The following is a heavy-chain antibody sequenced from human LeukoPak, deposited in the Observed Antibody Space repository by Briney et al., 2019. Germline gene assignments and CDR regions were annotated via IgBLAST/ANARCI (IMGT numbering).Heavy chain of an antibody. V-gene: IGHV3-21*01. D-gene: IGHD3-22*01. CDR3: ARDRRDISGYAHFDY. J-gene: IGHJ4*02. CDR2: VSSSGSYI. Sequence: GGSLRLSCAASGFTFSSYWMSWVRQAPGKGLEWVSSVSSSGSYIYYADSVKGRFTISRDNAKNSLYLQMNSLRAEDTAVYYCARDRRDISGYAHFDYWGQGTLVTVSS. CDR1: GFTFSSYW.